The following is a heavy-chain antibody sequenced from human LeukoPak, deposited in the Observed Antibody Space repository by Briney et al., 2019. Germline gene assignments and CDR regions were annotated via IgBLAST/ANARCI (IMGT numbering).Heavy chain of an antibody. V-gene: IGHV4-39*07. D-gene: IGHD2-2*01. Sequence: CETLSLTCTVSGGSISSSSYFWGWIRQSPGKGLEWIGTIDYSGSTSYNPSLKSRVTISLDTSKNQFSLKLSSVTAADTAVYYCARGGSAFDYWGQGTLVTVSS. CDR1: GGSISSSSYF. J-gene: IGHJ4*02. CDR2: IDYSGST. CDR3: ARGGSAFDY.